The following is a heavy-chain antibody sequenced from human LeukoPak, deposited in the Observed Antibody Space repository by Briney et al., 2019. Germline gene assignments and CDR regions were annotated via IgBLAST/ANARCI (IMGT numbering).Heavy chain of an antibody. Sequence: GGSLRLSCAASGFTFSSYGMHWVRQAPGKGLGWVAVIWYDGSNKYYADSVKGRFTISRDNSKNTLYLQMNSLRAEDTAVYYCAKDSDIVVVPALTYDHWGQGTLVIVSS. CDR3: AKDSDIVVVPALTYDH. J-gene: IGHJ4*02. CDR1: GFTFSSYG. CDR2: IWYDGSNK. V-gene: IGHV3-33*06. D-gene: IGHD2-2*01.